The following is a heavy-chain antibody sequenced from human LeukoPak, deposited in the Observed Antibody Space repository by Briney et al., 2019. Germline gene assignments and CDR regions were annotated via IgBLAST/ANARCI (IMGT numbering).Heavy chain of an antibody. CDR2: IRYDGSNK. CDR3: ARGGVDYYGSGTYYLMYYFDY. Sequence: GGSLRLSCAASGFIFSSYGMHWVRQAPGKGLEWVAFIRYDGSNKYYAESVKGRFTISRDDSHNTLYLQMNSLRAEDTAVYFCARGGVDYYGSGTYYLMYYFDYWGQGALVTVSS. CDR1: GFIFSSYG. D-gene: IGHD3-10*01. J-gene: IGHJ4*02. V-gene: IGHV3-30*02.